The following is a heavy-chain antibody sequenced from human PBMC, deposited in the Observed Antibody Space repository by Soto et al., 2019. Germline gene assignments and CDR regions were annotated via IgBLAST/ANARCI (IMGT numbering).Heavy chain of an antibody. CDR1: GGCISSGNYY. Sequence: SETLSLTCPVSGGCISSGNYYWSWIRQPPGKGLEWIGFISYSGSAYYNPSLKSRVTISVDTSKNQFSLNLSFVTAADTAVYYCATMGTPATGLYYFDYWAQGTLVTVSS. CDR2: ISYSGSA. J-gene: IGHJ4*02. D-gene: IGHD2-15*01. CDR3: ATMGTPATGLYYFDY. V-gene: IGHV4-30-4*01.